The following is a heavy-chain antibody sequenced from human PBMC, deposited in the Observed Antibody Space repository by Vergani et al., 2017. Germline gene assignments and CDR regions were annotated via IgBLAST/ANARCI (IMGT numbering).Heavy chain of an antibody. CDR2: IYSGGST. D-gene: IGHD3-3*01. CDR1: GFTVSSNY. Sequence: EVQLVETGGGLIQPGGSLRLSCAASGFTVSSNYMSWVRQAPGKGLEWVSVIYSGGSTYYADSVKGRFTISRDNSKNTLYLQMNSLRAEDTAVYYCARGPSPGPDYDFWSCYYTVPHYFDYWGQGTLVTVSS. V-gene: IGHV3-53*02. J-gene: IGHJ4*02. CDR3: ARGPSPGPDYDFWSCYYTVPHYFDY.